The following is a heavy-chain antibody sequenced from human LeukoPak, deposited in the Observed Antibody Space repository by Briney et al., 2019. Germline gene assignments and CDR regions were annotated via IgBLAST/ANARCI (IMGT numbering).Heavy chain of an antibody. CDR2: IKEDGSQK. Sequence: GGSLRLSCAASRFTFGSYWMTWVRQAPGKGLEWVASIKEDGSQKNYLDSVKGRFTISRDNAKNSLYLQMNSLRAEDTAVYYCARGRYCSSTSCHYFDYWGQGTLVTVSS. CDR3: ARGRYCSSTSCHYFDY. J-gene: IGHJ4*02. D-gene: IGHD2-2*01. CDR1: RFTFGSYW. V-gene: IGHV3-7*01.